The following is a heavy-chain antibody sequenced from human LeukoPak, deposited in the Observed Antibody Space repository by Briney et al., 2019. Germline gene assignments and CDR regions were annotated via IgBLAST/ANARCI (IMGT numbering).Heavy chain of an antibody. CDR1: GFTFSSYA. V-gene: IGHV3-23*01. CDR3: AKVGGYHYDY. Sequence: GSLRLSCAASGFTFSSYAMSWVRQAPGKGLEWVSAVSGSGDSTFYADSVKGRFTISRDNSKNTLYLQMSSLRAEDTAIYYCAKVGGYHYDYWGQGTLVTVSS. D-gene: IGHD5-12*01. CDR2: VSGSGDST. J-gene: IGHJ4*02.